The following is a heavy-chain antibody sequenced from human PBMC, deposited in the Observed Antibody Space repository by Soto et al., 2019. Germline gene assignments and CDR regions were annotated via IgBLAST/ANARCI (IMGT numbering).Heavy chain of an antibody. J-gene: IGHJ4*02. CDR2: IYSGGST. Sequence: SGGSLRLSCAASGFTVSSNYMSWVRQAPGKGLEWVSVIYSGGSTYYADSVKGRFTISRDNSKNTLYLQMNSLRAEDTAVYYCAREIATTGEYYFDYWGQGILVTVSS. V-gene: IGHV3-66*01. CDR1: GFTVSSNY. D-gene: IGHD6-13*01. CDR3: AREIATTGEYYFDY.